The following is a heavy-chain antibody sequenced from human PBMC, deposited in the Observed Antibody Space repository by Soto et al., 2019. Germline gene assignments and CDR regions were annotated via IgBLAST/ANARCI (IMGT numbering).Heavy chain of an antibody. V-gene: IGHV4-30-2*01. CDR1: GDSISSGGYS. Sequence: PSETLSLTCAVSGDSISSGGYSWSWIRQPPGKGLEWIGYIYHSGSTYYNPSLKSRVTISVDRSKNQFSLKLSSVTAADTAVYYCARAERGDYGDNDAFDIWGQGTMVTVSS. J-gene: IGHJ3*02. CDR3: ARAERGDYGDNDAFDI. D-gene: IGHD4-17*01. CDR2: IYHSGST.